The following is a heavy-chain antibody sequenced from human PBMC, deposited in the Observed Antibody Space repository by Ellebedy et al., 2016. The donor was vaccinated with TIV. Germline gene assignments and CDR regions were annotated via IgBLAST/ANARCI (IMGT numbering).Heavy chain of an antibody. CDR1: GFTFSSYG. CDR3: ARDRGSGSYGDLFDF. J-gene: IGHJ4*02. Sequence: GESLKISCAASGFTFSSYGIHWVRQAPGKGLEWVSFIWFDGNKAYYADSVKGRFTISRDNSHNTAYLQMNSLRAEDTAVYYCARDRGSGSYGDLFDFWGQGTLVTVSS. CDR2: IWFDGNKA. V-gene: IGHV3-33*01. D-gene: IGHD1-26*01.